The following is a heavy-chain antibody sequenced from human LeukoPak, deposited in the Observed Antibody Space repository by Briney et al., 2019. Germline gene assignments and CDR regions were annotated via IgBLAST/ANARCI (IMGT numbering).Heavy chain of an antibody. D-gene: IGHD5/OR15-5a*01. CDR2: ISSSSSYI. V-gene: IGHV3-21*01. CDR3: ARVGRLHEALDY. CDR1: GFTVSSNY. Sequence: PGGSLRLSCAASGFTVSSNYMSWVRQAPGKGLEWVSSISSSSSYIYYADSVKGRFTISRDNAKNSLYLQMNSLRAEDTAVYYCARVGRLHEALDYWGQGTLVTVSS. J-gene: IGHJ4*02.